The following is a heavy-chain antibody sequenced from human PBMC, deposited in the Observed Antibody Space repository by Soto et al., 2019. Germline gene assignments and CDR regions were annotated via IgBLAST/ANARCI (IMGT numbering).Heavy chain of an antibody. Sequence: TGGSLRLSCAASGFSVTSNYMSWVRQAPGKGLEWVSVIFTGGTTDYADSVKGRFTMSRDISRNTLYLQMNSLRAEDTAVYFCVKEFKGAFDYWGQGTLVTRLL. CDR1: GFSVTSNY. V-gene: IGHV3-53*01. CDR2: IFTGGTT. CDR3: VKEFKGAFDY. J-gene: IGHJ4*02. D-gene: IGHD3-16*01.